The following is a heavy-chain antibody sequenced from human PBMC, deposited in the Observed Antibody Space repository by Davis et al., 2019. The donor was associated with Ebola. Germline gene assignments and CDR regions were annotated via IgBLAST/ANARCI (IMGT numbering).Heavy chain of an antibody. CDR3: ARDGNWVMGLWFDP. V-gene: IGHV3-74*01. Sequence: GESLKISCAASGFTFRPYWMHWVRQVPGKGLEWVSHISSDASNTNYADSVRGRFTISRDNAKNSLYLQMNSLRAEDTAVYYCARDGNWVMGLWFDPWGQGTLVTVSS. D-gene: IGHD2-21*01. CDR2: ISSDASNT. CDR1: GFTFRPYW. J-gene: IGHJ5*02.